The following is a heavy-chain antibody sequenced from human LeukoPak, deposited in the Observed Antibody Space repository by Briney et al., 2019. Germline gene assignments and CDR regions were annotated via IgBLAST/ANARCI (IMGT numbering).Heavy chain of an antibody. Sequence: GGSLRLSCAASGFTFSSYAMNWVRQAPGKGLEWVSVISDSGGSTYYADSVKGRFTISRDNSKNTLYLQMNSLRAEDTAVYYCAKDRTVGAYGYFDYWGQGTLVTVSS. V-gene: IGHV3-23*01. CDR1: GFTFSSYA. J-gene: IGHJ4*02. D-gene: IGHD1-26*01. CDR2: ISDSGGST. CDR3: AKDRTVGAYGYFDY.